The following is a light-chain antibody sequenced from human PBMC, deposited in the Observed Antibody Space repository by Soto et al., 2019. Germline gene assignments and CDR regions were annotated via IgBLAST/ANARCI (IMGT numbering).Light chain of an antibody. Sequence: DIQMTQSPSSLSASVGDRVTITCRASQSISSYLNWYQQKPGKAPKLLIYAASSLQCGVPSRFSGSGSGTDFTLTISSLQPEDFATYYCQQSYSTPLWTFGPGTKVDIK. J-gene: IGKJ3*01. CDR1: QSISSY. V-gene: IGKV1-39*01. CDR3: QQSYSTPLWT. CDR2: AAS.